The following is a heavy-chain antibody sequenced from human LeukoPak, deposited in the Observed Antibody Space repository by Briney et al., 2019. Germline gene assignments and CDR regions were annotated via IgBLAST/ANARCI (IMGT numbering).Heavy chain of an antibody. CDR1: GYSISSGYY. V-gene: IGHV4-38-2*01. CDR3: ARLKDSSGYYPNYFDY. CDR2: IYHSGNT. J-gene: IGHJ4*02. Sequence: PSETLSLTCAVSGYSISSGYYWGWLRQPPGKGLEWIGSIYHSGNTYYNPSLKSRVTISLGTSKNQFSLKPSSVTATDTAVYYCARLKDSSGYYPNYFDYWGQGTLVTVSS. D-gene: IGHD3-22*01.